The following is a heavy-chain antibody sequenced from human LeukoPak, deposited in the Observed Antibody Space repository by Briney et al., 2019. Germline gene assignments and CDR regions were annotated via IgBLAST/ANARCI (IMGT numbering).Heavy chain of an antibody. D-gene: IGHD3-3*01. Sequence: ASVKVSCKVSGYTLTELSVHWVRQAPGKGLEWMGGFDPEGGETIYAQKFQGRVTMTEDTSTDTAYMELSSLRSEDTAVYYCATVLPVLRFLEWSPGRFDPWGQGTLVTVSS. CDR1: GYTLTELS. J-gene: IGHJ5*02. CDR3: ATVLPVLRFLEWSPGRFDP. V-gene: IGHV1-24*01. CDR2: FDPEGGET.